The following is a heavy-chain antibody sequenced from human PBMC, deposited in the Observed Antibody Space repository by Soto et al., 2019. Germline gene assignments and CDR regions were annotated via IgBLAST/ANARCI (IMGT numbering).Heavy chain of an antibody. CDR1: GISSFSYYY. Sequence: PGGSLRLSCEASGISSFSYYYMSWIRQAPGKGLEWVSFISSGETTYSQYEESVRGRFTMSRDNALKSVYLQMNSLRADDTAIYYCAKKEGYYDSSGHGAFDIWGQGTMVTVSS. CDR3: AKKEGYYDSSGHGAFDI. J-gene: IGHJ3*02. V-gene: IGHV3-11*06. CDR2: ISSGETTYS. D-gene: IGHD3-22*01.